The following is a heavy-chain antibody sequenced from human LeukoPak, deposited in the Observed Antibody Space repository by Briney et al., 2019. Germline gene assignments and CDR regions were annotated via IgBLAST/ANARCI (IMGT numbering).Heavy chain of an antibody. CDR1: GGSISSSSYY. J-gene: IGHJ4*02. V-gene: IGHV4-39*01. D-gene: IGHD1-26*01. Sequence: SETLSLTCTVSGGSISSSSYYWGWIRQPPGKGLEWIGAIYYSGSTYYNPSLKSRVTISVDTSKNQFSLRLTSVTAADTAVYYCARLTVGATDYWGRGTLVTVSS. CDR2: IYYSGST. CDR3: ARLTVGATDY.